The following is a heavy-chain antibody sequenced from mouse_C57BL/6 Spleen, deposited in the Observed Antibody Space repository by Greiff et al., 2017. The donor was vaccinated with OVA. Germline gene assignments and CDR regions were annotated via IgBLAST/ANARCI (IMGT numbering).Heavy chain of an antibody. V-gene: IGHV14-4*01. D-gene: IGHD2-1*01. J-gene: IGHJ3*01. Sequence: VQLKQSGAELVRPGASVKLSCTASGFNIKDDYMHWVKQRPEQGLEWIGWIDPENGDTEYASKFQGKATITADTSSNTAYLQLSSLTSEDTAVYYCTTRKNGNYVSWFAYWGQGTLVTVSA. CDR3: TTRKNGNYVSWFAY. CDR1: GFNIKDDY. CDR2: IDPENGDT.